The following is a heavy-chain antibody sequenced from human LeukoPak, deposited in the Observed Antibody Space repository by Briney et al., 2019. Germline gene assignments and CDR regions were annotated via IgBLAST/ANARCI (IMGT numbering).Heavy chain of an antibody. D-gene: IGHD3-22*01. CDR1: GYSFTSYW. Sequence: GESLKISCKGSGYSFTSYWIGWVRQMPGKGLEWMGNIYPGDSDTRYSPSFQGQVTISADKSISTAYLQWSSLKASDTAMYYCARHDVSSGYYIPSFDYWGQGTLVTVSS. V-gene: IGHV5-51*01. CDR3: ARHDVSSGYYIPSFDY. J-gene: IGHJ4*02. CDR2: IYPGDSDT.